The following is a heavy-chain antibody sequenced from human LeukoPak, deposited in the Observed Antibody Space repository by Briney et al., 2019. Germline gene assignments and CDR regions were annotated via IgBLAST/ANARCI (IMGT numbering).Heavy chain of an antibody. V-gene: IGHV4-34*01. Sequence: SETLSLTCAVYGGSFSGYYWSWIRQPPGKGLEWIGEINHSGSTNYNPSLKSRVTISVDTSKNQFSLKLSSVTAADTAVYYCARVSTIVVVPAASDWFDPWGQGTLVTVS. J-gene: IGHJ5*02. CDR3: ARVSTIVVVPAASDWFDP. CDR1: GGSFSGYY. CDR2: INHSGST. D-gene: IGHD2-2*01.